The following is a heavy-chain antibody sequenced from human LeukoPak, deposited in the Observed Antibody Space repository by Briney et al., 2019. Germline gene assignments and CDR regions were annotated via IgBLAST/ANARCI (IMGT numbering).Heavy chain of an antibody. CDR3: ARHIAARLASGYYYYMDV. Sequence: SETLSLTCTVSGGSISSYYWTWTRQPPGEGLEYIGFIYYSGSTKYNPSLKSRVTMSLDTSKNQFSLKLTSVTAADTAVYYCARHIAARLASGYYYYMDVWGKGTTVTVSS. CDR1: GGSISSYY. V-gene: IGHV4-59*01. J-gene: IGHJ6*03. CDR2: IYYSGST. D-gene: IGHD6-6*01.